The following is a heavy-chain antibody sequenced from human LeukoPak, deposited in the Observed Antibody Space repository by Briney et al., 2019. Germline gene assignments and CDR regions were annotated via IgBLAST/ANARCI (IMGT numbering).Heavy chain of an antibody. D-gene: IGHD6-19*01. Sequence: GGSLRLSCAASGFTFSSYWMSWVRQAPGKGLEWVANIKQDGSEKYYVDSVEGRFTISRDNAKNSLYLQMNSLRAEDTAVYYCARDSSGWYGDAFDIWGQGTMVTVSS. CDR2: IKQDGSEK. CDR1: GFTFSSYW. V-gene: IGHV3-7*01. J-gene: IGHJ3*02. CDR3: ARDSSGWYGDAFDI.